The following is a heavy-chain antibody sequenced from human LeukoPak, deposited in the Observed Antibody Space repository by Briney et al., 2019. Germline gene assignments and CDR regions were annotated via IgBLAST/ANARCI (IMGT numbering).Heavy chain of an antibody. J-gene: IGHJ4*02. Sequence: SETLSLTCTASGYSISSGYYWGWIRQPPGKGLEWIGSIYHSGSTYYNPSLKSRVTISVDTSKNQFSLKLSSVTAADTAVYYCARDTVRAYYYDSSGYLPELDYWGQGTLVTVSS. CDR1: GYSISSGYY. CDR2: IYHSGST. D-gene: IGHD3-22*01. CDR3: ARDTVRAYYYDSSGYLPELDY. V-gene: IGHV4-38-2*02.